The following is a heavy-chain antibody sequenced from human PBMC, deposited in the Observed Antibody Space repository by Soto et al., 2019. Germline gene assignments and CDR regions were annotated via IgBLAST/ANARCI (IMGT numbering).Heavy chain of an antibody. CDR2: MNPNSGNT. J-gene: IGHJ4*02. CDR1: GYTFTSYD. D-gene: IGHD3-10*01. V-gene: IGHV1-8*01. CDR3: ARSPDYYGSGSYYFDY. Sequence: ASVKVSCKASGYTFTSYDINCVRQATGQGLEWMGWMNPNSGNTGYAQKFQGRVTMTRNTSISTAYMELSSLRSEDTAVYYCARSPDYYGSGSYYFDYWGQGTLVTVSS.